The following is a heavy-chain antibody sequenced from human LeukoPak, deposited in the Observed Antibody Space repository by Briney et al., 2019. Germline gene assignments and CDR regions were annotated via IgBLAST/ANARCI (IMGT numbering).Heavy chain of an antibody. Sequence: SETLSLTCTVSGASISSFYWSWIRQPAGKGLEWIGRIYTSGGTNYNPSLKSRVTMSIDTSKNQFSLKLYSVTAADTAVYYCVSDRSGSYDYWGQGILVTVSS. V-gene: IGHV4-4*07. D-gene: IGHD1-26*01. CDR3: VSDRSGSYDY. J-gene: IGHJ4*02. CDR1: GASISSFY. CDR2: IYTSGGT.